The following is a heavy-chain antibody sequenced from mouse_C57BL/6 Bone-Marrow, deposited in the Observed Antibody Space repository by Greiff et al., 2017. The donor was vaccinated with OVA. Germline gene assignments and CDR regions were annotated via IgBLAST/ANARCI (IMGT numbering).Heavy chain of an antibody. J-gene: IGHJ1*03. CDR3: ARNSHGSAYFDV. D-gene: IGHD1-1*01. V-gene: IGHV2-2*01. CDR1: GFSLTSYG. Sequence: VQLQQSGPGLVQPSQSLSITCTVSGFSLTSYGVHWVRQSPGKGLEWLGVIWSGGSTDYNAAFISRLSISKDNSKSQVFFKMNSLQADDTAIYYCARNSHGSAYFDVWGTGTTVTVSS. CDR2: IWSGGST.